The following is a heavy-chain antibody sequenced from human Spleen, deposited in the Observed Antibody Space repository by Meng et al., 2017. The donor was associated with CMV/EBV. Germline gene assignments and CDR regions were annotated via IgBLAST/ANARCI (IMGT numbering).Heavy chain of an antibody. Sequence: GESLKISCAASGFTFSDHYMDWVRQAPGKGLEWLSYISSSGSIIYYADSVKGRFTISRDNAKNSLYVQMNSLRAEDTAVYYCARTYYYGSGNYGMDVWGQGTTVTVSS. V-gene: IGHV3-11*04. CDR1: GFTFSDHY. CDR3: ARTYYYGSGNYGMDV. CDR2: ISSSGSII. D-gene: IGHD3-10*01. J-gene: IGHJ6*02.